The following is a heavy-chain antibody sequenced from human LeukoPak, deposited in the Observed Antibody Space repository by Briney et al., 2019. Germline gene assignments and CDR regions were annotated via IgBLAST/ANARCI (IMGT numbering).Heavy chain of an antibody. D-gene: IGHD2-8*02. Sequence: SETLSLTCTVSGGSMSSGSYYCSWIRQPAGKVLEWIGRIYTSGSTNYNPSLKSRVTISVDTSKNQFSLRLSSVTAADTAVYYCASDSYETGAPWGQGTLVTVSS. CDR1: GGSMSSGSYY. J-gene: IGHJ5*02. V-gene: IGHV4-61*02. CDR3: ASDSYETGAP. CDR2: IYTSGST.